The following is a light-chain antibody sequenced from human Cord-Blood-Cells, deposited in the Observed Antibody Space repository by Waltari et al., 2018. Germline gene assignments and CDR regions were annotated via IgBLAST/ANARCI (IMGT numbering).Light chain of an antibody. J-gene: IGLJ2*01. V-gene: IGLV2-14*01. CDR2: DVS. CDR1: SSDVCCYNY. CDR3: SSYTSSSTVV. Sequence: QSALTQPASVSASPGQSITISCPGTSSDVCCYNYVSWYQQHPGKAPKLMIYDVSNRPSGVSNRFSGSKSGNTASLTISGLQAEDEADYYCSSYTSSSTVVFGGGTKLTVL.